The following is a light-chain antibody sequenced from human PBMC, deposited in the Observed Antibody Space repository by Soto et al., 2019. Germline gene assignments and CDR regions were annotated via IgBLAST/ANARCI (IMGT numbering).Light chain of an antibody. V-gene: IGLV1-51*01. CDR2: GNN. CDR3: ATWDNTLSVEV. Sequence: QFVLTQPPSVSAAPGQKVTISCFGSNSNIGRNYVSWYQQLPGTAPKLLIYGNNNRHSGITDRISGSKSGTSATLGITGLQPGDEADYYCATWDNTLSVEVFGGGTKVTVL. CDR1: NSNIGRNY. J-gene: IGLJ3*02.